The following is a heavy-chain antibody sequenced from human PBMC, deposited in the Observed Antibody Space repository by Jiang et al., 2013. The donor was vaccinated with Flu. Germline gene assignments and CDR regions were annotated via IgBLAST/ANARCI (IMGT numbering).Heavy chain of an antibody. D-gene: IGHD5-18*01. CDR2: ISASGGSK. CDR3: ATRGYSYGYPDY. J-gene: IGHJ4*02. Sequence: QLLESGGGLVQPGGSLRLSCAASGFTFRSYAMSWVRQAPGKGLEWVSTISASGGSKYYADSVKGRFTISRDNSKNTLYLQMNSLRAEDTAVYYCATRGYSYGYPDYWGQGTLVTVSS. V-gene: IGHV3-23*01. CDR1: GFTFRSYA.